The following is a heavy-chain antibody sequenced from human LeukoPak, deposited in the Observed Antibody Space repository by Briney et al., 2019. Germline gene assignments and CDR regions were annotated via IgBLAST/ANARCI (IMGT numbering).Heavy chain of an antibody. Sequence: LEWVAVISYDGSNKYYADSVKGRFTISRDNSKNTLYLQMNSLRAEDTAVYYCAKDGGGSVDYWGQGTLVTVSS. D-gene: IGHD2-15*01. V-gene: IGHV3-30*18. J-gene: IGHJ4*02. CDR2: ISYDGSNK. CDR3: AKDGGGSVDY.